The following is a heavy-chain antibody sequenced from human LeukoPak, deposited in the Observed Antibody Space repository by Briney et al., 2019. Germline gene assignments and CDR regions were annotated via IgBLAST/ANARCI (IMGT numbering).Heavy chain of an antibody. Sequence: ASVKVSCKASGYTFTSYDINWVRQATGQGLEWMGWINPNSGGTNYAQKFQGRVTMTRGTSISTAYMELSRLRSDDTAVYYCARGRTTVIGFDYWGQGTLVTVSS. J-gene: IGHJ4*02. CDR2: INPNSGGT. CDR1: GYTFTSYD. V-gene: IGHV1-2*02. CDR3: ARGRTTVIGFDY. D-gene: IGHD4-11*01.